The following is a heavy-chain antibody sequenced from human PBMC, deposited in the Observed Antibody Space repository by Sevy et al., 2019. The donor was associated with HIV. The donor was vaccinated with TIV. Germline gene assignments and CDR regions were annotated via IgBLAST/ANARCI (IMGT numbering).Heavy chain of an antibody. CDR1: GFTFSSYE. V-gene: IGHV3-48*03. D-gene: IGHD6-6*01. CDR3: ARVGVGGSSSSSVLARYYYYYYGMDV. CDR2: ISSSGSTI. J-gene: IGHJ6*02. Sequence: GGSLRLSCAASGFTFSSYEMNWVRQAPGKGLEWVSYISSSGSTIYYADSVKGRFTISRDNAKNSLYLQMNSLRAEETAVYYCARVGVGGSSSSSVLARYYYYYYGMDVWGQGTTVTVSS.